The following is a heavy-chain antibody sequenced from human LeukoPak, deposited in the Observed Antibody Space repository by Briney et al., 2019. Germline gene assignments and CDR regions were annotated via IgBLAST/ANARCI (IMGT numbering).Heavy chain of an antibody. CDR1: GGSFSGYY. Sequence: SETLSLTCAVYGGSFSGYYWSWIRQPPGKGLEWIGEINHSGSTNYNPSLKSRVTISVDTPKNQFSLKLSSVTAADTAVYYCAREVVGDAEGLDYWGQGTLATVSS. D-gene: IGHD1-26*01. V-gene: IGHV4-34*01. CDR3: AREVVGDAEGLDY. CDR2: INHSGST. J-gene: IGHJ4*02.